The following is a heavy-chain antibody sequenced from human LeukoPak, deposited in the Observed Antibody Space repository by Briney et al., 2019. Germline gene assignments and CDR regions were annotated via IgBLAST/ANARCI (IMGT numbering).Heavy chain of an antibody. CDR1: GGSFTDYY. V-gene: IGHV4-34*01. CDR2: IHHRAGA. J-gene: IGHJ6*02. D-gene: IGHD2-21*02. Sequence: SETLSLTCAVYGGSFTDYYWSWIRHLPGKGLEWIGEIHHRAGANYNPSLWGRVTISAYTSKNQFSLHLTSVTAADTATFYCARGPVRDDGLTGISYYFGLDVWGHGTTVTVFS. CDR3: ARGPVRDDGLTGISYYFGLDV.